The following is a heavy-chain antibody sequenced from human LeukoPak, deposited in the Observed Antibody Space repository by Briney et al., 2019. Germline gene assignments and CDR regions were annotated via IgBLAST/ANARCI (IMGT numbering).Heavy chain of an antibody. CDR1: GGSISSGSYY. J-gene: IGHJ3*02. CDR2: IYTSGST. V-gene: IGHV4-61*02. D-gene: IGHD5-24*01. Sequence: SQTLSLTCTVSGGSISSGSYYWSWIRQPAGRGLEWIGRIYTSGSTNYNPSLKSRVTISVDTSKNQFSLNLSSVTAADTAVYYCARTRVQMATMGSISAFDIWGQGTMVTVSS. CDR3: ARTRVQMATMGSISAFDI.